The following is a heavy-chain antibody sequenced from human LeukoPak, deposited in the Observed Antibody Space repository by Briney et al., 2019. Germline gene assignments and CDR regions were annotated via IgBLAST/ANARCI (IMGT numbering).Heavy chain of an antibody. J-gene: IGHJ4*02. CDR2: INGDGSST. CDR3: ARALGQPYFDY. V-gene: IGHV3-74*01. CDR1: GFTISSYW. D-gene: IGHD7-27*01. Sequence: PGGSLRLSCAASGFTISSYWMHWVRQAPGKGLVWVSRINGDGSSTSYADSVKGRFAISRDNAKNTLYLQMNSLRAKDTAVYYCARALGQPYFDYWGQGALVTVSS.